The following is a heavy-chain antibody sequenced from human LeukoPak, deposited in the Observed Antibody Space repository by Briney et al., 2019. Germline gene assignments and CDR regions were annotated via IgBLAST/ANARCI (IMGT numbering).Heavy chain of an antibody. V-gene: IGHV4-34*01. D-gene: IGHD2-2*01. CDR1: GGSFSGYY. J-gene: IGHJ4*02. Sequence: RPSETLSLTYAVYGGSFSGYYWSWIRQPPGKGLEWIGEINHSGSTNYNPSLKSRVTISVDTSKNQFSLRLSSVTAADTAVYYCARTHERWYQLPYFDYWGQGTLVTVSS. CDR3: ARTHERWYQLPYFDY. CDR2: INHSGST.